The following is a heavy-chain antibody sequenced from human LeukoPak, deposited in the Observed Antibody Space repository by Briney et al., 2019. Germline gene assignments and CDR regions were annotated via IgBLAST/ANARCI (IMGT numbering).Heavy chain of an antibody. V-gene: IGHV3-23*01. Sequence: GGSLRLSCAASGFTFSGYTMSWVRQAPGKGLEWVSSILGSGSTSYYADSVKGRFTISRDNSKNSLYLQMNSLRAEDTAVYYCAKDRVADNRLIFDFWGQGTLVTVSS. D-gene: IGHD6-19*01. CDR3: AKDRVADNRLIFDF. CDR2: ILGSGSTS. CDR1: GFTFSGYT. J-gene: IGHJ4*02.